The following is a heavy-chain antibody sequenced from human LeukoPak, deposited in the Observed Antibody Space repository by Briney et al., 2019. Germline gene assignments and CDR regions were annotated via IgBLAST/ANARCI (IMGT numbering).Heavy chain of an antibody. CDR3: ARVGLIAAAGTPDY. CDR1: GFTFSDYY. Sequence: SGGSLRLSCAASGFTFSDYYMSWIRQAPGKGLEWISYISASGRDTYYADSVKGRFTTSRDNAKNSLYLQMNSLRAEDTAVYYCARVGLIAAAGTPDYWGQGTLVTVSS. D-gene: IGHD6-13*01. CDR2: ISASGRDT. V-gene: IGHV3-11*06. J-gene: IGHJ4*02.